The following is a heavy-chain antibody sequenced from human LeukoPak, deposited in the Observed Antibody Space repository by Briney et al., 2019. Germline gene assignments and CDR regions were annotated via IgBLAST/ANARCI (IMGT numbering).Heavy chain of an antibody. V-gene: IGHV1-69*13. CDR3: AREDTAVAGVDY. D-gene: IGHD6-19*01. CDR1: GGTFSSYA. CDR2: IIPIFGTA. J-gene: IGHJ4*02. Sequence: ASVKVSCKASGGTFSSYAISWVRQAPGQGLEWMGGIIPIFGTANYAQKFQGRVTITADESTSTAYMELSSLRSEDTAVYYCAREDTAVAGVDYWGQGTLVTVSS.